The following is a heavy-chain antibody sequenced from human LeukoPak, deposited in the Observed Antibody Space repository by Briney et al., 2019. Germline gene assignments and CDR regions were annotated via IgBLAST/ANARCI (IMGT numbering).Heavy chain of an antibody. V-gene: IGHV4-59*11. D-gene: IGHD6-19*01. CDR1: GGSISGHY. J-gene: IGHJ4*02. CDR2: SHDSGST. Sequence: SETLSLTCTVSGGSISGHYWSWIRQPPGKGLEWIGYSHDSGSTNYNASLTSRVTQSVDTSKNQFSLKLTSVTAADTAVYYCARGGWYEDYWGQGTLVTVSS. CDR3: ARGGWYEDY.